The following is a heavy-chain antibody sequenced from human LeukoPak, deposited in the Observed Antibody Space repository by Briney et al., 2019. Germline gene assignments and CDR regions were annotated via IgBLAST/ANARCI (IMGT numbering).Heavy chain of an antibody. CDR3: ASVVGATHYFDY. V-gene: IGHV1-8*01. CDR1: GYTFTSYD. Sequence: ASVKVSCKASGYTFTSYDINWVRQATGQGLEWMGWMSPNSGNTGYAQKFQGRVTMTRDTSIGTAYLELSSLKSEDTAMYYCASVVGATHYFDYWGQGTLVTVSS. D-gene: IGHD1-26*01. J-gene: IGHJ4*02. CDR2: MSPNSGNT.